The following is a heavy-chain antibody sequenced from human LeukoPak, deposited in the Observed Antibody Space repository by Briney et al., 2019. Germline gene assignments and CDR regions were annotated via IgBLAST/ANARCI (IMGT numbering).Heavy chain of an antibody. D-gene: IGHD3-3*01. CDR2: ISSSSSTI. Sequence: QPGGSLRLSCAASGFTFSSYSMNWVRQAPGKGLEWVSYISSSSSTIYYADSVKGRFTISRDNAKNSLYLQMNSLRAEDTAVYYCAKSVDYDFWSGSDVWGQGTTVTVSS. J-gene: IGHJ6*02. CDR1: GFTFSSYS. V-gene: IGHV3-48*01. CDR3: AKSVDYDFWSGSDV.